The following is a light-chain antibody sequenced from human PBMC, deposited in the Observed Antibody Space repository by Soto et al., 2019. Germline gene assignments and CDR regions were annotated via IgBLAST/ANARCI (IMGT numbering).Light chain of an antibody. CDR1: ERLSSVY. Sequence: PGERATLSCRASERLSSVYLAWYQQRPGQPPRLLIYGASNRATGIPDRFSGSGSGTDFTLIINRLEPEDVAIYYCQQYGGSPRITFGQGTRLEIK. J-gene: IGKJ5*01. CDR2: GAS. CDR3: QQYGGSPRIT. V-gene: IGKV3-20*01.